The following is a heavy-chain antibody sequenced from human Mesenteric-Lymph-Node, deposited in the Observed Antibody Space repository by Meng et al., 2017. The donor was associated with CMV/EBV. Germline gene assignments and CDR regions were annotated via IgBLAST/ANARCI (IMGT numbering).Heavy chain of an antibody. D-gene: IGHD3-22*01. J-gene: IGHJ4*02. CDR3: ARDADSGYANVDY. Sequence: GESLKISCAASGFTFSSFWLSWVRQAPGEGLEWVANIEEDGTEKLYVDSVKGRFTISRDNAKSSLYLQMNSLRAEDTAVYYCARDADSGYANVDYWGQGTLVTVSS. CDR1: GFTFSSFW. V-gene: IGHV3-7*01. CDR2: IEEDGTEK.